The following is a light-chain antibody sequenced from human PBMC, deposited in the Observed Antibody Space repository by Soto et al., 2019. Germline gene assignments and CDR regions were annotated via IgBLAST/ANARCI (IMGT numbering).Light chain of an antibody. J-gene: IGKJ1*01. CDR3: QQYGSSPRT. Sequence: EIVLTQSPGTLSLSPGERATLSCRASETVATNLAWYQQKPGQAPRLLISGASSRATGIPDRFSGSGSGTDFTLTISRLEPEDFAVNYCQQYGSSPRTFGQGTKV. CDR1: ETVATN. V-gene: IGKV3-20*01. CDR2: GAS.